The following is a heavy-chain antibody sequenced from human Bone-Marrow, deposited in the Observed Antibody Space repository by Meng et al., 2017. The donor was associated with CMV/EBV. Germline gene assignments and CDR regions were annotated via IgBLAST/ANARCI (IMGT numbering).Heavy chain of an antibody. V-gene: IGHV4-61*01. Sequence: TDYGGAVSRSSYDWSWSRQPPGKGLEWIGYIYYSGSSNYNPSLKSRVTISVDTSKNQFSLKLSSVTAADTAVYYCARSMINWNYFDYWGQGTLVTVSS. CDR3: ARSMINWNYFDY. CDR2: IYYSGSS. J-gene: IGHJ4*02. D-gene: IGHD1-20*01. CDR1: GGAVSRSSYD.